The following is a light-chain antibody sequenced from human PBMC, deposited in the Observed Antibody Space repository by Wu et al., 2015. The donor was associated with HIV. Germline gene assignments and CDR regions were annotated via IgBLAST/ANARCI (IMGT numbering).Light chain of an antibody. CDR2: GTS. CDR1: QSVNSNY. V-gene: IGKV3-20*01. CDR3: QQYGSSPLWS. J-gene: IGKJ2*04. Sequence: EIVLTQSPDTLSLSPGERATLSCRASQSVNSNYLAWYQQKPGQAPRLLIYGTSSRATGIPNRSSGSGSGTDFTLTISRLEPEDFAVYYCQQYGSSPLWSFGQGTKLEIK.